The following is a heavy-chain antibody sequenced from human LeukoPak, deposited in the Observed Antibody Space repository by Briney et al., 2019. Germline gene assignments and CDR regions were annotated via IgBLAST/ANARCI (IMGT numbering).Heavy chain of an antibody. CDR3: ARGGYYCSSASCYAWFDP. Sequence: SETLSLTCAVSGYSISSGYYWGWIRQPPGKGLEWIGSIYHSGTTYYNPSLKSRLTISLDTSKNQFSLKLSSVTAADTAVYYCARGGYYCSSASCYAWFDPWGQGTLVTVSS. CDR2: IYHSGTT. J-gene: IGHJ5*02. V-gene: IGHV4-38-2*01. D-gene: IGHD2-2*01. CDR1: GYSISSGYY.